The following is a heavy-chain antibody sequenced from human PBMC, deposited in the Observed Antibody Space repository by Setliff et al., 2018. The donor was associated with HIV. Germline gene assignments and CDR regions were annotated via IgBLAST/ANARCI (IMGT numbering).Heavy chain of an antibody. Sequence: ASVKVSCKASGYTFTSYYMHWVRQAPGQGLEWMGTINPSGGSTSYAQKFQGRVTMTRDTSTSTVYMELSSLRSEDTAVYYCARGSSSIAAAYPDALDIWGQGTMVTVSS. J-gene: IGHJ3*02. CDR1: GYTFTSYY. CDR2: INPSGGST. CDR3: ARGSSSIAAAYPDALDI. D-gene: IGHD6-13*01. V-gene: IGHV1-46*01.